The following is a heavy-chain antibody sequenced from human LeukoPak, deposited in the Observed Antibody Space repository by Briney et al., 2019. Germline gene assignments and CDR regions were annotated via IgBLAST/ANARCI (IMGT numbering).Heavy chain of an antibody. CDR1: GFTFSSYW. J-gene: IGHJ4*02. Sequence: PGGSLRLSRAASGFTFSSYWMSWVRQAPGKGLEWVANIKQDGSEKYYVDSVKGRFTISRDNAKNSLYLQMNSLRVEDTAVYYCARNFLTTSGTMGGYWGQGTPVTVSS. V-gene: IGHV3-7*03. D-gene: IGHD6-13*01. CDR2: IKQDGSEK. CDR3: ARNFLTTSGTMGGY.